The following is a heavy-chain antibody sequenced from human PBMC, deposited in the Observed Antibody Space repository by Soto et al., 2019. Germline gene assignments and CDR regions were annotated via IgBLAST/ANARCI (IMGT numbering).Heavy chain of an antibody. CDR1: GCTFTSYA. V-gene: IGHV1-3*01. CDR2: IHAXHSNT. J-gene: IGHJ6*02. CDR3: ARDTAPSDV. D-gene: IGHD4-17*01. Sequence: XSVKVSCKASGCTFTSYAMHWVRQAPGQRLQSMXWIHAXHSNTTSSPKXXGRVTTTXXKSESTAYLKLSSMRSEDTAVYYCARDTAPSDVWGQGTTVTVSS.